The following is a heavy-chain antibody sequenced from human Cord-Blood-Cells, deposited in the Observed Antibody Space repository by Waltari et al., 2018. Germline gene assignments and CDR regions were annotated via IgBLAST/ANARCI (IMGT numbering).Heavy chain of an antibody. Sequence: QVQLVQSGAEVKKPGASVKVSCKASGYTFTSYDINWVRQATGQGLGWMGWMNPNSGNTGYAQKCQDRVTMTRNTSISTAYMELSSLRSEDTAVYYCARFWSGYYYYYYYGMDVWGQGTTVTVSS. V-gene: IGHV1-8*01. CDR2: MNPNSGNT. D-gene: IGHD3-3*01. CDR3: ARFWSGYYYYYYYGMDV. J-gene: IGHJ6*02. CDR1: GYTFTSYD.